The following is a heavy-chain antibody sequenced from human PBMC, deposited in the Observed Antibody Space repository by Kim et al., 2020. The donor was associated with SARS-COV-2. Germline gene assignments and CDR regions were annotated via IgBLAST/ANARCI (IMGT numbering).Heavy chain of an antibody. CDR3: ARASGQNKLLWFGEYQFDS. V-gene: IGHV4-31*03. Sequence: SETLSLTCTVSGGSISSGGYYWSWIRQHPGKGLEWIGYIYYSGSTYYNPSLKSRVTISVDTSKNQFSLKLSSVTAADTAVYYCARASGQNKLLWFGEYQFDSSGPGTPVTASS. CDR1: GGSISSGGYY. D-gene: IGHD3-10*01. CDR2: IYYSGST. J-gene: IGHJ4*02.